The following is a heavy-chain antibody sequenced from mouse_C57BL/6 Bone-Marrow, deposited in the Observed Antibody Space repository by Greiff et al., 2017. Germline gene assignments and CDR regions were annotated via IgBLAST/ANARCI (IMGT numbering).Heavy chain of an antibody. CDR3: TRSFITTVIAFDY. CDR1: GYTFTDYE. V-gene: IGHV1-15*01. D-gene: IGHD1-1*01. J-gene: IGHJ2*01. CDR2: IDPETGGT. Sequence: QVQLQQPGAELVRPGASVTLSCKASGYTFTDYEMHWVKQTPVHGLEWIGAIDPETGGTAYNQKFKGKAILTADKSSSTAYMELRSLTSEDSAVYYCTRSFITTVIAFDYWGQGTTLTVSS.